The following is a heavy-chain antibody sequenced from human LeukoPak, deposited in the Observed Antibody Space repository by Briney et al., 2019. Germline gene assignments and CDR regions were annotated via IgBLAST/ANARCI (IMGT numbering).Heavy chain of an antibody. CDR3: AFSTRFYYYYGMDV. V-gene: IGHV1-24*01. J-gene: IGHJ6*02. CDR2: FDPEDGET. Sequence: ASVKVSCKVSGYTLTELSMHWVRQAPGKGLEWMGGFDPEDGETIYAQKFQGRVTMTEDTSTDTAYMELSSLRSEDTAVYYCAFSTRFYYYYGMDVWGQGTTVTVSS. CDR1: GYTLTELS. D-gene: IGHD3-16*01.